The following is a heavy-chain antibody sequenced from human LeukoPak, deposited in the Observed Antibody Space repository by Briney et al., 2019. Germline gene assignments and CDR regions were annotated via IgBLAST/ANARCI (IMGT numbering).Heavy chain of an antibody. Sequence: SETLSLTCTVSGGSISSGDYYWRWIRQPPGKGLEWIGYIYYSGSTYYNPSLKSRVTISVDTSKNQFSLKLSSVTAADTAVYYCARGSGYDGFDYWGQGTLVTVPS. V-gene: IGHV4-30-4*08. J-gene: IGHJ4*02. CDR3: ARGSGYDGFDY. CDR1: GGSISSGDYY. D-gene: IGHD5-12*01. CDR2: IYYSGST.